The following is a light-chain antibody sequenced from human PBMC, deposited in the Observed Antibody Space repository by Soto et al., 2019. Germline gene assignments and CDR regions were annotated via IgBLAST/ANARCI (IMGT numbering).Light chain of an antibody. CDR1: QSVDSAF. CDR3: LKYASSLT. Sequence: EIVLTQSPGSLSLSLGERATLSCRASQSVDSAFFAWYQQKPGQPPRLLMYGASRRATGIPDRFSGSGSGTDFTLTISRLEPEDFAVYYSLKYASSLTFGQETKVEI. V-gene: IGKV3-20*01. J-gene: IGKJ1*01. CDR2: GAS.